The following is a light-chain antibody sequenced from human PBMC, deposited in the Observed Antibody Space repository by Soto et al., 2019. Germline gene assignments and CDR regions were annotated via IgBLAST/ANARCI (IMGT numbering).Light chain of an antibody. J-gene: IGKJ4*01. V-gene: IGKV3-20*01. CDR2: GAS. CDR1: QSVSSSY. CDR3: QQYGSSPPRGLT. Sequence: EIVLTQSPGTLSLSPGERATLSCRASQSVSSSYLAWYQQKPGQAPRLLIYGASSRATGIPDRFSGSGSGTDFTLTISRLEPEDFAVYYCQQYGSSPPRGLTVGGGTKVEIK.